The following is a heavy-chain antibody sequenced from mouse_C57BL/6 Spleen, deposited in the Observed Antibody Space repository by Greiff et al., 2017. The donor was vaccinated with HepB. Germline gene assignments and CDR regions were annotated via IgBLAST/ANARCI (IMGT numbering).Heavy chain of an antibody. J-gene: IGHJ4*01. D-gene: IGHD1-1*01. CDR1: GYTFTDYE. V-gene: IGHV1-15*01. Sequence: QVQLQQSGAELVRPGASVTLSCKASGYTFTDYEMHWVKQTPVHGLEWIGAIAPETGGTAYNQKFKGKAILTADKSSSTAYIELRSLTSEDSAVYYCTRYYYGSTYAMDYWGQGTSVTVSS. CDR3: TRYYYGSTYAMDY. CDR2: IAPETGGT.